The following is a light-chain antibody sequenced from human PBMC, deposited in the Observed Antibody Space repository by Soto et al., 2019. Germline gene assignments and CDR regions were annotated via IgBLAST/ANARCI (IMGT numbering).Light chain of an antibody. CDR1: QSVSSY. Sequence: EIVLTQSPATLSLSPGERATLSCRASQSVSSYLAWYQQKPGQAPRLLIYDASNRATGIPARFSGSGSGTDFTLTINSLEPEDFAVYYCQQRRNWPSTFGGGTKVEIK. CDR2: DAS. CDR3: QQRRNWPST. J-gene: IGKJ4*01. V-gene: IGKV3-11*01.